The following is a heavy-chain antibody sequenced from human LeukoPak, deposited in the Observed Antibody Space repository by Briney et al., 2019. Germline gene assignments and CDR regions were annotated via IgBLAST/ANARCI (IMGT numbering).Heavy chain of an antibody. J-gene: IGHJ6*02. D-gene: IGHD3-10*01. CDR3: ARDPFIYGMDV. V-gene: IGHV3-33*08. CDR2: IWYDGSNK. CDR1: GFTFSSYA. Sequence: GGSLRLSCAASGFTFSSYAMSWVRQAPGKGLEWVAVIWYDGSNKYYADSVKGRFTISRDNSKNTLYLQMNSLRAEDTAVYYCARDPFIYGMDVWGQGTTVTVSS.